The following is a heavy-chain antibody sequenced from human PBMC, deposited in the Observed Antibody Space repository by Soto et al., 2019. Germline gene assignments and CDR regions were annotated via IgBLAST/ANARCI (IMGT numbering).Heavy chain of an antibody. J-gene: IGHJ6*03. Sequence: VQLVESGGGLVQPGGSLRLSCAASGFTFSDHYMDWVRQAPGKGLEWVGRIRNKGKSYTTEYAADVKGRFTISRDESESSLYLQMNSLETEDTAVYFCATASTIDSYYYMDVWGKGTTVTVS. CDR3: ATASTIDSYYYMDV. V-gene: IGHV3-72*01. CDR1: GFTFSDHY. D-gene: IGHD2-2*01. CDR2: IRNKGKSYTT.